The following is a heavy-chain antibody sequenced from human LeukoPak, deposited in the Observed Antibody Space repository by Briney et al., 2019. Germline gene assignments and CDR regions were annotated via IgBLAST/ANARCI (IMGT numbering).Heavy chain of an antibody. D-gene: IGHD3-10*01. J-gene: IGHJ6*02. CDR2: IYYSGSA. Sequence: SETLSLTCTVSGGSISSSTYYWGWIRQPPGKGLEWIGSIYYSGSAYYNPSLKSRVTISVDTSKNQFSLKLSSVTAADTAVYYCARRFGSYYYYGMDVWGQGTTVTVSS. CDR3: ARRFGSYYYYGMDV. CDR1: GGSISSSTYY. V-gene: IGHV4-39*01.